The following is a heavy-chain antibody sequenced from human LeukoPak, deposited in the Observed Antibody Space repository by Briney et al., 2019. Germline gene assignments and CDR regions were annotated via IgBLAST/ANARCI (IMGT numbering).Heavy chain of an antibody. V-gene: IGHV3-30*18. CDR3: AKGASGSYYPPLDS. Sequence: PGGSLRLSCAASGLIFSSYGMHWVRQAPGKGLEGVAVIAYDGSNKYYADSVKGRFTISRDNPKNTVYLQMNIRRGEDAAVFYCAKGASGSYYPPLDSWGQGTLVTVSS. D-gene: IGHD1-26*01. J-gene: IGHJ4*02. CDR1: GLIFSSYG. CDR2: IAYDGSNK.